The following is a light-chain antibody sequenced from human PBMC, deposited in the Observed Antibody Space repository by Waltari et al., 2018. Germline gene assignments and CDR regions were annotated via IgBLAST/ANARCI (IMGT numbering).Light chain of an antibody. CDR3: QQYNNWPYT. CDR2: GAS. V-gene: IGKV3-15*01. CDR1: KSVSSN. Sequence: EIVMTHSPATLAVSPGERATLSGRASKSVSSNLAWYQQKPGQAPRLLIYGASTRATGIPARFSGSGSGTEFTLTISSLQSEDFAVYYCQQYNNWPYTFGQGTKLEIK. J-gene: IGKJ2*01.